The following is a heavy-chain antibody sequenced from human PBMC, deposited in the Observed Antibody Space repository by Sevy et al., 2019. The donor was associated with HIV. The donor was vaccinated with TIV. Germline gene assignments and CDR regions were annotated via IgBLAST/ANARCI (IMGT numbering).Heavy chain of an antibody. J-gene: IGHJ4*02. CDR2: ITSSSSII. CDR3: ARDGLPAPAKFDY. CDR1: GFTFKTYN. V-gene: IGHV3-48*01. Sequence: GGSLRLSCVASGFTFKTYNMNWVRQAPGNGLEWVSYITSSSSIIYYADSVRDRFTISRDNAKNSLYLQMNSLRPEDTAVYFCARDGLPAPAKFDYSGQGTQVTVSS. D-gene: IGHD6-13*01.